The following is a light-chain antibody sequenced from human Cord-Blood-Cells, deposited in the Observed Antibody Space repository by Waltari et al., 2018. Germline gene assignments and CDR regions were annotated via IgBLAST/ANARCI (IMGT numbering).Light chain of an antibody. V-gene: IGKV3-11*01. CDR1: QSVSSY. CDR3: QQYGSSPPWT. J-gene: IGKJ1*01. Sequence: EIALTQSPATLSLSPGERATLSCRASQSVSSYLAWYQQKPGQAPRLLIYDASNRATGIPARFSGSGSGTDFTLTISSLEPEDFAVYYCQQYGSSPPWTFGQGTKVEIK. CDR2: DAS.